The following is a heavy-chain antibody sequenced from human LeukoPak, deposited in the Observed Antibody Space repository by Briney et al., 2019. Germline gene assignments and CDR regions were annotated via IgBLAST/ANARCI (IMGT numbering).Heavy chain of an antibody. D-gene: IGHD3-9*01. J-gene: IGHJ4*02. Sequence: ASVKVSCKASGYTFTSYYMHWVRQAPGQGLEWMGWINPNSGGTNYAQKFQGRVTMTRDTSISTAYMELSRLRSDDTAVYYCARGGGLRYFDWLYAFDYWGQGTLVTVSS. V-gene: IGHV1-2*02. CDR2: INPNSGGT. CDR3: ARGGGLRYFDWLYAFDY. CDR1: GYTFTSYY.